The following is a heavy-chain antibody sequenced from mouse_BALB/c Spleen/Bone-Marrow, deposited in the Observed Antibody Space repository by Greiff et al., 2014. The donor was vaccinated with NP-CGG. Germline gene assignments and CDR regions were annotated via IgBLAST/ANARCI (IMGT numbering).Heavy chain of an antibody. CDR1: GYSFTSDYI. CDR2: ISYSGRT. Sequence: EVQVEESGPGLVKPSQSLSLSCTATGYSFTSDYIWKWIRQFPGNKLEWVGIISYSGRTNFNQSLKSRISITRDTSKNQFFLQLNSVTTEDTATYYCARGACDYAMDSWGQGTSVTASS. CDR3: ARGACDYAMDS. J-gene: IGHJ4*01. V-gene: IGHV3-2*02.